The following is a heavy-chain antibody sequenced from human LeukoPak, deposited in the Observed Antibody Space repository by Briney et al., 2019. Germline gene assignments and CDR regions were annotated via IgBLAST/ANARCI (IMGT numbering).Heavy chain of an antibody. CDR3: AKGRGWEASYYYYYMDV. D-gene: IGHD1-26*01. CDR1: GFIFSSYG. V-gene: IGHV3-30*02. Sequence: GGSLRLSCAASGFIFSSYGMHWVRQAPGKGLEWVAFIRYDGSNKYYTDSVKGRFTISRDNSKNTLYLQMNSLRAEDTAVYYCAKGRGWEASYYYYYMDVWGKGTTVTISS. CDR2: IRYDGSNK. J-gene: IGHJ6*03.